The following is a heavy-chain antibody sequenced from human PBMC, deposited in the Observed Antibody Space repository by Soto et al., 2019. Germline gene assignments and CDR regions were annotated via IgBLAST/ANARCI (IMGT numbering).Heavy chain of an antibody. Sequence: EVQLVESGGGLVQPGGSLILSCAVSGFTFSDSAIHWVRQASGKWLEWVGRIAHKDETYATTYGPSVKGRFMISRDESIHTVYLQMNSQKSEDTAFYYCVKYSGSSSTPAALGQGTLVTVSS. V-gene: IGHV3-73*02. CDR1: GFTFSDSA. CDR2: IAHKDETYAT. D-gene: IGHD1-26*01. CDR3: VKYSGSSSTPAA. J-gene: IGHJ5*02.